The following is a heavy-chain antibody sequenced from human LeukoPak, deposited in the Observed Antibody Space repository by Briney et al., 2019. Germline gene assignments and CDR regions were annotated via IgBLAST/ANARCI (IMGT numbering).Heavy chain of an antibody. CDR3: AREAARLGNYFDY. J-gene: IGHJ4*02. D-gene: IGHD6-6*01. V-gene: IGHV3-21*01. CDR2: ISSSSSYI. Sequence: PGGSLRLSCAASGFTFSSYSMNWVRQAPGKGLEWVSSISSSSSYIYYADSLKGRFTISRDNAKNSLYLQMNSLRADDTAVYYCAREAARLGNYFDYWGQGTLVTVSS. CDR1: GFTFSSYS.